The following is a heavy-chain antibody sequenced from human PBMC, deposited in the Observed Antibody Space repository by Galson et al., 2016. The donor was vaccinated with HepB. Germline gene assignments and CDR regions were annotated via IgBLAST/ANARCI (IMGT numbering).Heavy chain of an antibody. CDR2: IDPSDSYT. J-gene: IGHJ6*02. D-gene: IGHD3-10*01. V-gene: IGHV5-10-1*01. CDR1: GYSFTSYW. CDR3: ARHTANMYYYGSGSLHGTGYGMDV. Sequence: QSGAEVKKPGESLRISCKGSGYSFTSYWISWVRQMPGKGLEWMGRIDPSDSYTNYSPSFQGHVTISADKSISTAYLQWSSLKASDTAMYYCARHTANMYYYGSGSLHGTGYGMDVWGQGTTVTVSS.